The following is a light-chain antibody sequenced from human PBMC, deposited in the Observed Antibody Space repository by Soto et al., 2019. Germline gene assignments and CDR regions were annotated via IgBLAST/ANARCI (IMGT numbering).Light chain of an antibody. CDR1: ESLLHKSGYNY. CDR3: MQVLQTPPT. Sequence: VMTQTPLTLSVTPGQPASISCRSSESLLHKSGYNYLDWYLQKPGQSPQLLIYLGSNRASGVPDRFSGSGSGTDFTLKISRVEAEDVGVYYCMQVLQTPPTFGPGTKVDIK. V-gene: IGKV2-28*01. J-gene: IGKJ3*01. CDR2: LGS.